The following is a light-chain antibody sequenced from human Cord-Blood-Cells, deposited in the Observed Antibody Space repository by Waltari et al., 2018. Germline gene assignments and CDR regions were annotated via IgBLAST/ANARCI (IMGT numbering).Light chain of an antibody. Sequence: PLTSLPSGLGLLGSRTTSPCPAPSSAVGGYNYVSWYQQHPGKAPKLMIYEVSNRPSGVSNRFSVSKSGNTASLTISGLQAEDEADYYCSSYTSSSTVVFGGGTKLTVL. CDR2: EVS. J-gene: IGLJ2*01. V-gene: IGLV2-14*01. CDR1: SSAVGGYNY. CDR3: SSYTSSSTVV.